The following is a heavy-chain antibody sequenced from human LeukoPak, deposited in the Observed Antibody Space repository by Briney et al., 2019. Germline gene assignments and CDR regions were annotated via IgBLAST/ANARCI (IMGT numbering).Heavy chain of an antibody. Sequence: ASVKVSCKVSGYTLTELSMHWVRQAPGKGLEWMGGFDPEDGETIYAQKFQGRVTMTEDTSTDTAYMELSSLRSEDTAVYYCARVRGYYYDSSGYSQPYYFDYWGQGTLVTVSS. CDR1: GYTLTELS. J-gene: IGHJ4*02. D-gene: IGHD3-22*01. CDR2: FDPEDGET. CDR3: ARVRGYYYDSSGYSQPYYFDY. V-gene: IGHV1-24*01.